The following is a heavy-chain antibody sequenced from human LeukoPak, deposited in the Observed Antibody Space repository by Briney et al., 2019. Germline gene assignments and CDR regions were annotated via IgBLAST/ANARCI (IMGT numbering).Heavy chain of an antibody. V-gene: IGHV4-59*11. J-gene: IGHJ4*02. CDR3: AKEGGPARPGLDS. D-gene: IGHD6-6*01. CDR2: IYHTGST. CDR1: GASMSSHY. Sequence: SSETLSLTCTVSGASMSSHYWTSMRQDPGTGLEWIGNIYHTGSTSYNPALESRVTISLDTSNNQFSLKLTSVTAADTPVYYCAKEGGPARPGLDSWGQGTLVTVSS.